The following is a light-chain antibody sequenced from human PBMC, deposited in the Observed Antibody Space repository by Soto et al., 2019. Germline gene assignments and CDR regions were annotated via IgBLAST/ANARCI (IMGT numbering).Light chain of an antibody. J-gene: IGKJ2*01. Sequence: EIVMTQSPAPLSVSPGETATLSFRASQSVGSGLSWYQQQPAQAPRLLLYGASTRATGIPARFSGSGSGTEFTLPISSLQSEDYAVYYCQQYYNWPPYTFGQGTKVDIK. CDR3: QQYYNWPPYT. V-gene: IGKV3-15*01. CDR1: QSVGSG. CDR2: GAS.